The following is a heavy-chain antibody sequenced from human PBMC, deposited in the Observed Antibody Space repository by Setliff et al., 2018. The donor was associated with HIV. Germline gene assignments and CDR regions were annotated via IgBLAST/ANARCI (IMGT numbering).Heavy chain of an antibody. CDR1: GFTFSSYG. Sequence: PGGSLRLSCAASGFTFSSYGMHWVRQAPGKGLEWVAVRWYDGSNKYYAQSVKGRFTISRDNSKNTLYLQMDSLRAEDTAVYYCARDPRIVTPEGVAGGPWGQGTLVTVSS. CDR2: RWYDGSNK. D-gene: IGHD3-10*01. CDR3: ARDPRIVTPEGVAGGP. V-gene: IGHV3-33*08. J-gene: IGHJ5*02.